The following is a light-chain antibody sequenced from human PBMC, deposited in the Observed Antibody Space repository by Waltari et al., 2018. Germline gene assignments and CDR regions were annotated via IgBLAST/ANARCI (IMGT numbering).Light chain of an antibody. Sequence: VLTQSPATLSLSPGERATLSGRASQGSSSYVACYQHKPGQPPSLLIYDASNRATGIPARFSGSGSGTDFTLTISSLEPEDFAVYYCQQRYNWPATFGPGTKVAIK. V-gene: IGKV3-11*01. CDR1: QGSSSY. CDR3: QQRYNWPAT. CDR2: DAS. J-gene: IGKJ3*01.